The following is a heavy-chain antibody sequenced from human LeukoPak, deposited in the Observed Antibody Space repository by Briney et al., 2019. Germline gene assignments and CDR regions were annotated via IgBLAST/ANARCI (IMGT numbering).Heavy chain of an antibody. J-gene: IGHJ4*02. V-gene: IGHV3-30*03. CDR2: ISYDGSNK. CDR3: ARAGSSITIFGVAR. CDR1: GFTFSSYG. D-gene: IGHD3-3*01. Sequence: GGSLRLSCAAPGFTFSSYGMHWVRQAPGKGLEWVAVISYDGSNKYYADSVKGRFTISRDNSKNTLYLQMNSLRAEDTAVYYCARAGSSITIFGVARWGQGTLVTVSS.